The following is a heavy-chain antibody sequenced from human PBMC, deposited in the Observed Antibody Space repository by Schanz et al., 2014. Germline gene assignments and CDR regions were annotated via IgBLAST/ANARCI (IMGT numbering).Heavy chain of an antibody. D-gene: IGHD6-13*01. CDR2: IIPVLAIA. Sequence: QVQLVQSGAEVKKPGSSVKVSCTASGGTFSSYTISWIRQAPGQGLEWMGRIIPVLAIADYAQKFQGRVTITRDTLASTAYMEVSSLRSEDTAVYYCARSGSSNWYCFDSWGQGTLVTVSS. CDR1: GGTFSSYT. V-gene: IGHV1-69*02. CDR3: ARSGSSNWYCFDS. J-gene: IGHJ4*02.